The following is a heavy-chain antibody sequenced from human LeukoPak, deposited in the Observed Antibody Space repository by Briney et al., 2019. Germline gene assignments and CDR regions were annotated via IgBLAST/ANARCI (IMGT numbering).Heavy chain of an antibody. CDR3: AKIPGSSWYDGPIDY. Sequence: GGSLRLSCAASGFTFSSYAMSWVRQAPGKGLEWVSAISGSGGSTYYADSVKGRFTISRDNSKNTLYLPMNSLRAEDTAVYYCAKIPGSSWYDGPIDYWGQGTLVTVSS. V-gene: IGHV3-23*01. CDR1: GFTFSSYA. D-gene: IGHD6-13*01. CDR2: ISGSGGST. J-gene: IGHJ4*02.